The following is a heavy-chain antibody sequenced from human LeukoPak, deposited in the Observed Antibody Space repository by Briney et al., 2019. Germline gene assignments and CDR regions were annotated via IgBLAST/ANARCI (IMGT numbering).Heavy chain of an antibody. V-gene: IGHV3-23*01. CDR1: GFTFSSYA. D-gene: IGHD3-22*01. Sequence: QPGGSLRLSCAASGFTFSSYAMSWVRQTPSKGLEWVSAISGSGGGTYYTDSAKGRFTISRDNSQNTLYLQMNSLRAGDTAVYYCAKSYYYDTSGYSERYYYYYGMDVWGQGTTVTVSS. CDR3: AKSYYYDTSGYSERYYYYYGMDV. J-gene: IGHJ6*02. CDR2: ISGSGGGT.